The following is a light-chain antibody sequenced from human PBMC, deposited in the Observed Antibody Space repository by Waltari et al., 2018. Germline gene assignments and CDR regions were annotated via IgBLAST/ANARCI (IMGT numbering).Light chain of an antibody. J-gene: IGKJ1*01. CDR3: MQAQQAPWT. CDR2: LGS. CDR1: QCLLYSNGYNY. Sequence: EIVMTQSPLSLPVTPGAPASISCRSSQCLLYSNGYNYLHWYLQKPGQSPQLLIYLGSNRASGVPDRFSGSGSGTDFTLKISRVEAEDVGVYYCMQAQQAPWTFGQGTKVEIK. V-gene: IGKV2-28*01.